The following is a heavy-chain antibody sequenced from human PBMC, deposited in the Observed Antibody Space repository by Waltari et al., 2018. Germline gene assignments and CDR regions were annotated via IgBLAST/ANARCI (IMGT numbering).Heavy chain of an antibody. CDR1: GFTFHTYA. Sequence: EVQLAESGGGLVQPGGSLRLSCAASGFTFHTYAMAWLRQAPGKGREWVSSISCRCGRTYYSDSSMGRFTISRDNPNNTLYLQMSTLRVDDTAVYYCAKGFWGGYDMWGQGTLVTVSS. D-gene: IGHD5-12*01. CDR2: ISCRCGRT. V-gene: IGHV3-23*04. J-gene: IGHJ4*02. CDR3: AKGFWGGYDM.